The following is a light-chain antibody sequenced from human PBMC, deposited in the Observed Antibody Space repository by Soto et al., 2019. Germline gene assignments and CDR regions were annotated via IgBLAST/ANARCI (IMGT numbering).Light chain of an antibody. CDR2: DAS. V-gene: IGKV1-12*01. CDR3: LQDYNYHLT. CDR1: QGISSW. Sequence: DIQMTQSPASVSASVGDRVTITCRASQGISSWLAWYQQKPGEAPKLLIYDASALPRGVPSRFSGSGSGTKFTLTISSLQPEDFATYYCLQDYNYHLTFGGGTKVDIK. J-gene: IGKJ4*01.